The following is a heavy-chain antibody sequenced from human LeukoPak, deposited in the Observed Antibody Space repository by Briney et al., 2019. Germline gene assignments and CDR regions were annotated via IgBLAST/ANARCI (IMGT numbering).Heavy chain of an antibody. D-gene: IGHD5-12*01. CDR1: GFTFSSYA. V-gene: IGHV3-30-3*01. Sequence: GGSLRLSCAASGFTFSSYAMHWVRHAPGKGLEWVAVISYDGSNKYYADSVKGRFTISRDNSKNTLYLQMNSLRAEDTAVYYCARASRRDGYNDVGPGAFDIWGQGTMVTVSS. J-gene: IGHJ3*02. CDR2: ISYDGSNK. CDR3: ARASRRDGYNDVGPGAFDI.